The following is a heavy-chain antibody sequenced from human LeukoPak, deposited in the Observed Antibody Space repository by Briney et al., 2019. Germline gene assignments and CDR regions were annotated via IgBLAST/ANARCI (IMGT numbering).Heavy chain of an antibody. CDR2: IISILGIA. D-gene: IGHD6-13*01. V-gene: IGHV1-69*02. CDR3: ARLEGGQLAGP. J-gene: IGHJ4*02. CDR1: GGTFSSYT. Sequence: GSSVKVSCKASGGTFSSYTISWVRQAPGQGLEWMGRIISILGIANYAQKFQGRVTITADKSTSTAYMELSSLRSEDTAVYYCARLEGGQLAGPWGQGTLVTVSS.